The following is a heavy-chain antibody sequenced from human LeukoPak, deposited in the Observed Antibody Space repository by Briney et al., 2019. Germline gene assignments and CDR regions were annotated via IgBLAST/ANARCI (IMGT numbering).Heavy chain of an antibody. Sequence: SETLSLTCAVYGGSFNGYYWNWIRQPPGKGLEWIGYIYDSGSTKYNPSLKSRVTISVDTSKNQFSLKLSSVSAADTAVYYCASGLHLGELSWFDPWGQGTLVTVSS. CDR3: ASGLHLGELSWFDP. D-gene: IGHD3-16*02. J-gene: IGHJ5*02. CDR2: IYDSGST. CDR1: GGSFNGYY. V-gene: IGHV4-59*01.